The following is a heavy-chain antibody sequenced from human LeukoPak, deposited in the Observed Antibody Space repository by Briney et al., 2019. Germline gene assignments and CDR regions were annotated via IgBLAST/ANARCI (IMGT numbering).Heavy chain of an antibody. CDR3: ARIFSSSWYEFDY. Sequence: SETLSLTCTVSGDSISSTNYYWGWIRQPPGKGLEWIGSIYYSGSTYYNLSLKSRVTISVDTSKNQFSLKLSSVTAADTAVYYCARIFSSSWYEFDYWGQGTLVTVSS. CDR2: IYYSGST. CDR1: GDSISSTNYY. D-gene: IGHD6-13*01. J-gene: IGHJ4*02. V-gene: IGHV4-39*07.